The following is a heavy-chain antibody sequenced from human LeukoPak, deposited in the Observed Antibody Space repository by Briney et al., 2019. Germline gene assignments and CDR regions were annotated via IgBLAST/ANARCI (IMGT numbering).Heavy chain of an antibody. Sequence: SQTLSLTCTVSSGSISSGNYYWSWIRQPAGKGLEWIGRIYTSGSTNYNPSLKSRVTISVDTSKDQFSLKLSSVTAADTAMYYCARSHMGDAFDIWGQGTMVTVSS. J-gene: IGHJ3*02. CDR3: ARSHMGDAFDI. CDR2: IYTSGST. D-gene: IGHD3-16*01. V-gene: IGHV4-61*02. CDR1: SGSISSGNYY.